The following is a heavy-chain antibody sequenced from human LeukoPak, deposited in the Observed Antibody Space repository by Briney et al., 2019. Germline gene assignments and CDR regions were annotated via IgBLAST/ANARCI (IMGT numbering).Heavy chain of an antibody. CDR3: AREGPPGDTNPHFDY. CDR1: GYTFTGYY. D-gene: IGHD3-10*01. Sequence: ASVKVSCKASGYTFTGYYMHWVRQAPGQGLEWMGWINPNSGGTNYAQKFQGRVTMTRDTSISTAYMELSRLRSDDTAVYYCAREGPPGDTNPHFDYWGQGTLVTVSS. J-gene: IGHJ4*02. V-gene: IGHV1-2*02. CDR2: INPNSGGT.